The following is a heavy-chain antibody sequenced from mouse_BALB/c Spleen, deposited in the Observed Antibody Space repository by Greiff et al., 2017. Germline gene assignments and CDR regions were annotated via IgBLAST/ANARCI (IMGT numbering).Heavy chain of an antibody. CDR2: ISTYYGDA. V-gene: IGHV1S137*01. J-gene: IGHJ3*01. D-gene: IGHD3-1*01. CDR1: GYTFTDYA. CDR3: ARSRQGPFAY. Sequence: VQLQQSGAELVRPGVSVKISCKGSGYTFTDYAMHWVKQSHAKSLEWIGVISTYYGDASYNQKFKGKATMTVDKSSSTAYMELARLTSEDSAIYYCARSRQGPFAYWGQGTLVTVSA.